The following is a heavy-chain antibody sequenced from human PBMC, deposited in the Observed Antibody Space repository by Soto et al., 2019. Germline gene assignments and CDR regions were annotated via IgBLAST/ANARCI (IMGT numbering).Heavy chain of an antibody. V-gene: IGHV4-59*01. CDR2: IYYSGST. CDR3: ARYVRSGYRLVSWFDP. D-gene: IGHD3-22*01. CDR1: GGSISSYY. J-gene: IGHJ5*02. Sequence: SETLSLTCTVSGGSISSYYWSWIRQPPGKGLEWIGYIYYSGSTNYNPSLKSRVTISVDTSKNQFSLKLSSVTAADTAVYYCARYVRSGYRLVSWFDPWGQGTLVTVSS.